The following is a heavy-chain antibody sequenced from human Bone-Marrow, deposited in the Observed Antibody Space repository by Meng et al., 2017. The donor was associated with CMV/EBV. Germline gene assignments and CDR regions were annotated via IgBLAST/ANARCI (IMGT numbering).Heavy chain of an antibody. Sequence: GSLRLSCTVSGGSVSSGSYYWSWIQQPPGKGLEWIGYIYYRGSTNYNPSLKSRVTISVDTSKNQFSLKLSSVTAADTAVYYCARVEVPAAIRYWGQGPLVTGSS. V-gene: IGHV4-61*01. D-gene: IGHD2-2*02. CDR1: GGSVSSGSYY. J-gene: IGHJ4*02. CDR3: ARVEVPAAIRY. CDR2: IYYRGST.